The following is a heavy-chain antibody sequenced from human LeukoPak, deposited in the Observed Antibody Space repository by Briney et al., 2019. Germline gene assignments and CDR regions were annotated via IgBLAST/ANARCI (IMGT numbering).Heavy chain of an antibody. Sequence: GGSLRLSCAASGFTFSSYRMHWVRRAPGKGLVWVSRINSDGSRTTYADAVKGRFTVSRDNAKNTLYLQMNSLRAEDTAVYYCTTTRLADAFYFDYWGQGTLVTVSS. V-gene: IGHV3-74*01. CDR3: TTTRLADAFYFDY. CDR2: INSDGSRT. CDR1: GFTFSSYR. J-gene: IGHJ4*02. D-gene: IGHD6-13*01.